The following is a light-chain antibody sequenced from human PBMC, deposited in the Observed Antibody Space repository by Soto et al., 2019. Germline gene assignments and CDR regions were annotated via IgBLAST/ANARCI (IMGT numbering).Light chain of an antibody. CDR1: RSDIGGYHY. Sequence: QSALTQPPSASGSPGQSVTISCTGGRSDIGGYHYVSWYQQRPGSAPQLIIYEVNRRPSGVPDRFSGSKSGNTASLTVSGLQAEDEADYYCSSYGGTNNLLFGGGTKLTVL. J-gene: IGLJ2*01. CDR3: SSYGGTNNLL. CDR2: EVN. V-gene: IGLV2-8*01.